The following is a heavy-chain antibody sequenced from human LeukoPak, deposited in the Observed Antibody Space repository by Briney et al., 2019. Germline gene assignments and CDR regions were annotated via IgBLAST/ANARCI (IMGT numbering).Heavy chain of an antibody. V-gene: IGHV3-74*03. J-gene: IGHJ5*02. CDR2: INSDGTST. D-gene: IGHD2-15*01. Sequence: PSGGSLRLSCAASGFTFSNYFMHWVRQAPGKGLVWVSRINSDGTSTMYADSVKGRFTISRDNAKNTLYLQMNSLRAEDTAVYYCARRVDATRWFDPWGQGTLVTVSS. CDR1: GFTFSNYF. CDR3: ARRVDATRWFDP.